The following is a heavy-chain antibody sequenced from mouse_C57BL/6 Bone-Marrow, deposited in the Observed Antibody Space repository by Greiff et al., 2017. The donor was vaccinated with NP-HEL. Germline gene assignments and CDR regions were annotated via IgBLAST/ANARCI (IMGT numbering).Heavy chain of an antibody. CDR1: GYTFTDYN. D-gene: IGHD4-1*01. CDR2: INPNNGGT. V-gene: IGHV1-22*01. Sequence: VQLQQSGPELVKPGASVKMSCKASGYTFTDYNMHWVKQSHGKSLEWIGYINPNNGGTSYNQKFKGKATLTVNKSSSTAYMELRSLTSEDSAVYYCARVAAGTVYYYAMDYWGQGTSVTVSS. CDR3: ARVAAGTVYYYAMDY. J-gene: IGHJ4*01.